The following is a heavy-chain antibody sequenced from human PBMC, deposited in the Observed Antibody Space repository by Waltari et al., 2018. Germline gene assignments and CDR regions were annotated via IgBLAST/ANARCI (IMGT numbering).Heavy chain of an antibody. Sequence: VSGGSISSTAWNWIRQPPGRGLEWVGYISDSGNTKYNPSLKSRVTISGDTSKNQVSLRLSLVTAADTAVYFCARWGDNASGRIRAFNVWGQGTVVTVSS. CDR2: ISDSGNT. J-gene: IGHJ3*01. CDR3: ARWGDNASGRIRAFNV. V-gene: IGHV4-59*08. D-gene: IGHD3-10*01. CDR1: GGSISSTA.